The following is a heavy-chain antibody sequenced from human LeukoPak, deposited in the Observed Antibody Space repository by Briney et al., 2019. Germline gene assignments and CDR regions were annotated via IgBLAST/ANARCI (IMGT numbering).Heavy chain of an antibody. J-gene: IGHJ4*02. CDR3: AADYCSSTSCSTYDY. CDR2: IYHSGST. Sequence: PSETLSLTCTVSGYSISSGYYWGWIRQPPGKGLEWIGSIYHSGSTYYNPSLRSRVTISVDRSKNQFSLKLSSVTAADTAVYYCAADYCSSTSCSTYDYWGQGTLVTVSS. D-gene: IGHD2-2*01. CDR1: GYSISSGYY. V-gene: IGHV4-38-2*02.